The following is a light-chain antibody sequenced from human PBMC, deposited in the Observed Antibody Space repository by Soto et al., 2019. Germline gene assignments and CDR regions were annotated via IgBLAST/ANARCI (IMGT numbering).Light chain of an antibody. CDR3: QQDFDVPFT. V-gene: IGKV3-15*01. J-gene: IGKJ4*01. Sequence: AMSQSAATLSASPGETATLSSMASQSRSSNLAWYQQNPGQATTLLLDGASTRATGIPARFSGSGSGPEFNLTISSLEAEEVAVYWCQQDFDVPFTFGGGHKV. CDR1: QSRSSN. CDR2: GAS.